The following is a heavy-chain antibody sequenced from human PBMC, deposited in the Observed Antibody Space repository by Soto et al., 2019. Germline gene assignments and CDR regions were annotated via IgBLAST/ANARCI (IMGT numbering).Heavy chain of an antibody. J-gene: IGHJ5*02. D-gene: IGHD6-19*01. CDR3: AKSMAVAVANWFDP. CDR2: ISGSGGST. V-gene: IGHV3-23*01. CDR1: GFTFSSYA. Sequence: GGSLRLSCAASGFTFSSYAMSWVRQAPGKGLEWVSAISGSGGSTYYADSVKGRFTISRDNSKNTLYLQMSSLRAEDTAVYYCAKSMAVAVANWFDPWGQGTLVTVS.